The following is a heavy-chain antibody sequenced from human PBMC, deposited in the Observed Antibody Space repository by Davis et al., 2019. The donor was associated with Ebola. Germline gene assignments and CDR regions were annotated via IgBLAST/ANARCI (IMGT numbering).Heavy chain of an antibody. Sequence: PSETLSLTCTVSGGSISSSSYYWGWIRQPPGKGLEWIGSIYYSESTYYNPSLKSRVTISVDTSKNQFSLKLSSVTAADTAVYYCARRHPDFWSALGAFDIWGQGTMVTVSS. CDR3: ARRHPDFWSALGAFDI. J-gene: IGHJ3*02. CDR2: IYYSEST. CDR1: GGSISSSSYY. D-gene: IGHD3-3*01. V-gene: IGHV4-39*01.